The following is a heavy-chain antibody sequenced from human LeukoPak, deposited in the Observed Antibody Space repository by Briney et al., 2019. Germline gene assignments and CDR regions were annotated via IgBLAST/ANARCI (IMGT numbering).Heavy chain of an antibody. V-gene: IGHV3-30-3*01. D-gene: IGHD7-27*01. Sequence: GGSLRLSCAASGFTFSSYAMHWVRQAPGKGLEWVAVISYDGSNKYYADSVRGRVTISRDNSKNTLDLQMNSLGADDTAMYYCARDGDSFDYWGQGTVVTVSS. CDR2: ISYDGSNK. CDR3: ARDGDSFDY. J-gene: IGHJ4*02. CDR1: GFTFSSYA.